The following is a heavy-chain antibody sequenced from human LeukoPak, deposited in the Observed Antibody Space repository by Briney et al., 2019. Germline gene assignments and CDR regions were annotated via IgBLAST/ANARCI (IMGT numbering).Heavy chain of an antibody. CDR1: GGSISSRSYY. CDR3: ARHRSTMGSAGIVDY. CDR2: IYFSGST. Sequence: SETLSLTCTVSGGSISSRSYYWGWIRQPPGKGLEWIGSIYFSGSTFYNPTLKSRVTISVDTSKNQFSLKLRSATAADSAVYYCARHRSTMGSAGIVDYWGQGTLVTVSS. V-gene: IGHV4-39*01. D-gene: IGHD6-13*01. J-gene: IGHJ4*01.